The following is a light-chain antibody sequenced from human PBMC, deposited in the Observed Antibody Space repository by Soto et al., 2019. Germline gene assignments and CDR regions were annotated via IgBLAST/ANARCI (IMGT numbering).Light chain of an antibody. CDR3: QQYSRLWT. Sequence: EIRLSQSASALSLSQGERATLSCRASQSVSSYLAWYQQKPGQAPRLLIYDASNRATGIPARFSGSGSGTDFTLSISRLEPEDFAVYYCQQYSRLWTFAQVGKVDVK. CDR2: DAS. V-gene: IGKV3-11*01. J-gene: IGKJ1*01. CDR1: QSVSSY.